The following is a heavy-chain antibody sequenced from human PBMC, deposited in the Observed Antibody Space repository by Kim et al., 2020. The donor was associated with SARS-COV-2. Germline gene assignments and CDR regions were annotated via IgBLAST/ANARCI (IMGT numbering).Heavy chain of an antibody. J-gene: IGHJ4*02. CDR2: SGKRADSSTT. CDR3: TRDLGD. D-gene: IGHD3-10*01. CDR1: GFIFSDHN. V-gene: IGHV3-72*01. Sequence: GGSLRLSCAASGFIFSDHNMDWVRQAPGKGLEWIGRSGKRADSSTTSYAASVKARFAISRDNSKNSLYLHMSSLKPEDTAVYYCTRDLGDWGQGTLVTVS.